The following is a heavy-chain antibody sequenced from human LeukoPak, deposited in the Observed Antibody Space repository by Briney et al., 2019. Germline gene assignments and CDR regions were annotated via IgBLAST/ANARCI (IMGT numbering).Heavy chain of an antibody. CDR1: GCTFNTWA. J-gene: IGHJ4*02. D-gene: IGHD3-22*01. CDR2: FSGIGGST. CDR3: ATLSTIIH. Sequence: PGGSLRLSCAASGCTFNTWAMSWVRQAPGKGLEWVSAFSGIGGSTYYADSVKGRFTISRDNSKNMLYLQMSSLRAGDTAGYYCATLSTIIHWGQGTLVTVSS. V-gene: IGHV3-23*01.